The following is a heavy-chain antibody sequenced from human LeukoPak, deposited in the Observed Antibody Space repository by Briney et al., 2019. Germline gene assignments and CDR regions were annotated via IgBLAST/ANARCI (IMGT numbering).Heavy chain of an antibody. CDR3: AKGGDVAVVPAAGPYYAMDV. Sequence: GGSLRLSCVASGFTLSSYTLNCVRRAPGKGLEWVSVISRRGDTKYYADSVKGRFTISRDNSKNTVFLQMNSLSADDTATYYCAKGGDVAVVPAAGPYYAMDVWGQGTTVTVSS. CDR2: ISRRGDTK. D-gene: IGHD2-2*01. V-gene: IGHV3-23*01. CDR1: GFTLSSYT. J-gene: IGHJ6*02.